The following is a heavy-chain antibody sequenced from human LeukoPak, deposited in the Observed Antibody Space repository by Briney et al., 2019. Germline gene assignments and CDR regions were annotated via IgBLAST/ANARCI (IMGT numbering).Heavy chain of an antibody. D-gene: IGHD6-19*01. Sequence: KPSETLSLTCTVSGGSISSYYWSWIRQPPGKGLEWIGYIYYSGSTNYNPSLKSRVTISVDTSKNQFSLKLSSVTAADTAVYYCARDRSGYSRGWYHLGYWGQGTLVSVSS. CDR2: IYYSGST. V-gene: IGHV4-59*01. CDR1: GGSISSYY. J-gene: IGHJ4*02. CDR3: ARDRSGYSRGWYHLGY.